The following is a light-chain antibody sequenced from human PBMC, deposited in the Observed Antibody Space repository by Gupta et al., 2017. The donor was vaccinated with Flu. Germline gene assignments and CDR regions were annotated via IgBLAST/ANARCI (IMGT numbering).Light chain of an antibody. V-gene: IGLV3-9*01. J-gene: IGLJ1*01. Sequence: GQKATITCGGDNNGSKDGHWDQERPGEARVLVIYGDSSRPSGITARFSGPNSGKTATLTISRARAGDEADYYGQVWDSSIPYVVGTGTKVTV. CDR2: GDS. CDR3: QVWDSSIPYV. CDR1: NNGSKD.